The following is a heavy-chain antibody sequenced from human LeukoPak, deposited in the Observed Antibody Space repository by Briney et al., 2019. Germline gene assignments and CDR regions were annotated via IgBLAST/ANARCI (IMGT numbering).Heavy chain of an antibody. J-gene: IGHJ3*02. Sequence: GGSLRLSCAASGFTFSSYSMNWVRQAPGKGLEWVSGISWNSGSIGYADSVKGRFTISRDNAKNSLYLQMNSLRAEDTALYYCAKVMTRGYSYGLTDAFDIWGQGTMVTVSS. CDR1: GFTFSSYS. V-gene: IGHV3-9*01. CDR2: ISWNSGSI. CDR3: AKVMTRGYSYGLTDAFDI. D-gene: IGHD5-18*01.